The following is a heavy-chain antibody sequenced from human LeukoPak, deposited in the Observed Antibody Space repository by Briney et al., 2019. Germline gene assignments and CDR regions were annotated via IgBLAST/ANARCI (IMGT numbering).Heavy chain of an antibody. CDR1: GVKFDEHG. CDR2: ISGSGDNT. CDR3: AKDFVVVPGNVNYFDY. V-gene: IGHV3-23*01. Sequence: GGSLRLSCVVSGVKFDEHGMTWVRQAPGKGLEWVSAISGSGDNTYYADSVKGRFTVSRDNSKNTLYVQMKSLRAEDTAVYYCAKDFVVVPGNVNYFDYWGQGTLVTVSS. D-gene: IGHD2-21*02. J-gene: IGHJ4*02.